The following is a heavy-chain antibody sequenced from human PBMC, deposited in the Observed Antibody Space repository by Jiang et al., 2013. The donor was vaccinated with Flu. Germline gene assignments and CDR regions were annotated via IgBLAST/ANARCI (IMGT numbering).Heavy chain of an antibody. CDR2: INSDGSRI. D-gene: IGHD3-16*01. CDR3: SRDPVIMTFGATPGY. CDR1: GFSFSSYW. Sequence: VQLVESGGGLVQPGGSLRLSCVASGFSFSSYWMHWVRQVPGKGLVWVSRINSDGSRIDYADSVKGRFTISRDNAKNTLYLQMNSLRAEDTAVYFCSRDPVIMTFGATPGYWGQGTVVNVSS. V-gene: IGHV3-74*01. J-gene: IGHJ4*02.